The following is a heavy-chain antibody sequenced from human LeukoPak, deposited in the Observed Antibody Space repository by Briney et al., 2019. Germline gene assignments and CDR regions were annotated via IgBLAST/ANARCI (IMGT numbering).Heavy chain of an antibody. CDR3: ASPDYSSGWDYFDY. J-gene: IGHJ4*02. CDR1: GYTFTSYA. D-gene: IGHD6-19*01. CDR2: INTNTGNP. V-gene: IGHV7-4-1*02. Sequence: ASVKVSCKASGYTFTSYAMNWVRQAPGQGLEWMGWINTNTGNPTYAQGFTGRFVFSLDISVSTAYLQISSLKAEDTAVYYCASPDYSSGWDYFDYWGQGTLVTVSS.